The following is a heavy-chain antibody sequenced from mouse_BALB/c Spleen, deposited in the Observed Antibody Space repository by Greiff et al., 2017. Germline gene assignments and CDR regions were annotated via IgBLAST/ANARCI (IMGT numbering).Heavy chain of an antibody. Sequence: DVMLVESGGGLVKPGGSLKLSCAASGFTFSSYAMSWVRQTPEKRLVWVASISSGGSTYYPDSVKGRFTISRDNARNILYLQMSSLRSEDTAMYYCAREIYDGSAWFAYWGQGTLVTVSA. V-gene: IGHV5-6-5*01. J-gene: IGHJ3*01. CDR2: ISSGGST. CDR3: AREIYDGSAWFAY. D-gene: IGHD2-3*01. CDR1: GFTFSSYA.